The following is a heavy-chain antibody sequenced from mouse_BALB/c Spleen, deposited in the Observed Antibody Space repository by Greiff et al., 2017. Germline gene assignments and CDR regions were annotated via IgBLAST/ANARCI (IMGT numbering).Heavy chain of an antibody. CDR1: GFSLTSYG. D-gene: IGHD1-1*01. V-gene: IGHV2-9*02. J-gene: IGHJ4*01. CDR3: ARHYYGRRDAMDY. CDR2: IWAGGST. Sequence: VKLQESGPGLVAPSQSLSITCTVSGFSLTSYGVHWVRQPPGKGLEWLGVIWAGGSTNYNSALMSRLSISKDNSKSQVFLKMNSLQTDDTAMYYCARHYYGRRDAMDYWGQGTSVTVSS.